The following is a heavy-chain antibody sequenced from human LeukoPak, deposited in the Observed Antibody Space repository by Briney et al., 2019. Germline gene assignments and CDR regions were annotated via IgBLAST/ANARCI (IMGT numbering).Heavy chain of an antibody. V-gene: IGHV4-30-2*01. D-gene: IGHD3-16*01. J-gene: IGHJ5*02. CDR1: GGSISSGGYY. Sequence: SETLSLTCTVSGGSISSGGYYWSWIRQPPGKGLEWIGYVYHSGSTYYNPSLKSRVTISVDRSKNQFSLKLSSVTAADTAVYYCARGPMITFGGVIDHWGQGTLVTVSS. CDR3: ARGPMITFGGVIDH. CDR2: VYHSGST.